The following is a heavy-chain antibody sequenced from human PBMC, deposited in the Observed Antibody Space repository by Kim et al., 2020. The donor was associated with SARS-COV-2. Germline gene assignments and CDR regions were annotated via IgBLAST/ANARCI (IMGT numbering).Heavy chain of an antibody. V-gene: IGHV3-30-3*01. CDR1: GFTFSSYA. CDR2: ISYDGSNK. D-gene: IGHD4-17*01. Sequence: GGSLRLSCAASGFTFSSYAMHWVRQAPGKGLEWVAVISYDGSNKYYADSVKGRFTISRDNSKNTLYLQMNSLRAEDTAVYYCARDETVTMIYYYYGMDVWGQGTTVTASS. J-gene: IGHJ6*02. CDR3: ARDETVTMIYYYYGMDV.